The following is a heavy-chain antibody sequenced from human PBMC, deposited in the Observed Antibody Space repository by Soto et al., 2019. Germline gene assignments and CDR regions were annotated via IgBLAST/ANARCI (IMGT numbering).Heavy chain of an antibody. V-gene: IGHV1-69*01. D-gene: IGHD3-10*02. Sequence: QVQLVQSGAEVKKLGSSVKVSCKASGGRFSSNAITWVRQAPGQGLEWMGGIIPIFGTVIYAQRFQGRVTISAADSTSTAYMDLHSLRSDDAACYYCANDSHSPSCRCDVLRWDVWCQRTTVTVSS. J-gene: IGHJ6*02. CDR1: GGRFSSNA. CDR2: IIPIFGTV. CDR3: ANDSHSPSCRCDVLRWDV.